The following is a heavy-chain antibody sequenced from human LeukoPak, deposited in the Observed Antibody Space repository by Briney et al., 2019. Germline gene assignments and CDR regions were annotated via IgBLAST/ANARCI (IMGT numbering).Heavy chain of an antibody. J-gene: IGHJ4*02. CDR1: TDSISRGSYY. CDR3: AREFRY. V-gene: IGHV4-61*09. CDR2: IYTSGST. Sequence: SQTLSLTCTVSTDSISRGSYYWTWIRQPAGKGLEWIGHIYTSGSTNYNPSLKSRVTISVDTSKNQFSLKLSSVTAADTAVYYCAREFRYWGQGTLVTISS.